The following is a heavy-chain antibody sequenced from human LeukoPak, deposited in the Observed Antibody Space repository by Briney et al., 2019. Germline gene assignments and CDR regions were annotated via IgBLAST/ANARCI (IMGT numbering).Heavy chain of an antibody. V-gene: IGHV1-46*01. D-gene: IGHD1-1*01. CDR2: INLSGGTT. CDR1: GYTFTSYY. J-gene: IGHJ5*02. CDR3: ARDFGYNWKANWFDP. Sequence: ASVKVSCKASGYTFTSYYMHWVRQAPGQGLEWMGIINLSGGTTYYAQKFQGRVTMTNDMSTSTVYMELSSLRSEDTAVYYCARDFGYNWKANWFDPWGQGTLVAVS.